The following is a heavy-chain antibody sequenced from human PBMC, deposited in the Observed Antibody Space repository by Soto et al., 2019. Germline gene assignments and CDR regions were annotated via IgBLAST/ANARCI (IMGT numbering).Heavy chain of an antibody. CDR2: ILPIMGSV. Sequence: ASVKVSCKASGGTFNTYTFSWVRQAPGQGLEWMGSILPIMGSVNYAHDFRGRLSITADPSTTTAYMEPTSLTSHDTAIYYCARIPRYSYPTSDPLDNWGQGTLVTAPQ. V-gene: IGHV1-69*08. CDR3: ARIPRYSYPTSDPLDN. D-gene: IGHD2-15*01. J-gene: IGHJ4*02. CDR1: GGTFNTYT.